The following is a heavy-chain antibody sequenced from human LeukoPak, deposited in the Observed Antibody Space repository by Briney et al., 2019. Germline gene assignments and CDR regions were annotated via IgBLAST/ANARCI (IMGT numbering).Heavy chain of an antibody. CDR3: ARSNSGYYPNFDY. J-gene: IGHJ4*02. Sequence: ASVKVSCKGSGYTFTAYYLHWVRQAPGQGLEWMGWINPNSGGTNYAQNFQGRVTMTRDTSISTAYMELSRLRSDDTAVYYCARSNSGYYPNFDYWGQGTLVTVSS. V-gene: IGHV1-2*02. CDR2: INPNSGGT. CDR1: GYTFTAYY. D-gene: IGHD3-22*01.